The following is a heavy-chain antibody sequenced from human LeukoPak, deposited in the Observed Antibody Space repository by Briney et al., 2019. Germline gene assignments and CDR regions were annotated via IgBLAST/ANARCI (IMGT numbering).Heavy chain of an antibody. D-gene: IGHD6-6*01. V-gene: IGHV3-21*01. CDR3: AREGEGQLVFYYYYYYMDV. Sequence: PGGSLRLSCAASGFTFSSYEMNWVRQAPGKGLEWVSSISSSSSYIYYADSVKGRFTISRDNAKNSLYLQMNSLRAEDTAVYYCAREGEGQLVFYYYYYYMDVWGKGTTVTVSS. J-gene: IGHJ6*03. CDR2: ISSSSSYI. CDR1: GFTFSSYE.